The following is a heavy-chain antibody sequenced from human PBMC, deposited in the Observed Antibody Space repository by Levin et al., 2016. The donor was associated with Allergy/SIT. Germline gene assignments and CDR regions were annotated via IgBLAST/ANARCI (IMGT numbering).Heavy chain of an antibody. CDR2: IYYSGST. D-gene: IGHD3-3*01. J-gene: IGHJ5*02. Sequence: WIRQPPGKGLEWIGYIYYSGSTYYNPSLKSRVTISVDTSKNQFSLKLSSVTAADTAVYYCARGNPGYYDFWSGYYTHWFDPWGQGTLVTVSS. CDR3: ARGNPGYYDFWSGYYTHWFDP. V-gene: IGHV4-31*02.